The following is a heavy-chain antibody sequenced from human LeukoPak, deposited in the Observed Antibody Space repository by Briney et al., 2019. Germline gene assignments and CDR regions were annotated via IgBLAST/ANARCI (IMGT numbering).Heavy chain of an antibody. Sequence: SETLSLTCSVSGGSISRYYWSWIRQPPGKGLEWIGYVYYNKRTNSNPSLKSRVTLSVDTSKNEFSLKLTSMTAADTAVYFCARSPQYFDSLLDGDSRYYFDYWGQGTLVTVSS. D-gene: IGHD3-9*01. V-gene: IGHV4-59*01. CDR2: VYYNKRT. CDR1: GGSISRYY. CDR3: ARSPQYFDSLLDGDSRYYFDY. J-gene: IGHJ4*02.